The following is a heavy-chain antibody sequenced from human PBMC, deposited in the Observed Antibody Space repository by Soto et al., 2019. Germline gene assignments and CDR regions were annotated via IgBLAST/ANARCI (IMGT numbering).Heavy chain of an antibody. CDR2: ISHDGSNK. V-gene: IGHV3-30*03. Sequence: GGSLRLSCAASGFTFRSFGMHWVRQAPGKGLEWVAVISHDGSNKYYVDSVKGRFTISRGNSKNMVYLQMNSLRDEDTAVYYCAGLGQELLPFDYWGPGTLVTVSS. J-gene: IGHJ4*02. CDR1: GFTFRSFG. D-gene: IGHD1-26*01. CDR3: AGLGQELLPFDY.